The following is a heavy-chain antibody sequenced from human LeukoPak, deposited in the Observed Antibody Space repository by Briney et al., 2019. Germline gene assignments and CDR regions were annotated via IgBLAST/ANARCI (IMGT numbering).Heavy chain of an antibody. CDR2: IYYSGST. D-gene: IGHD3-10*01. CDR1: GGSFSGYY. Sequence: SETQSLTCAVYGGSFSGYYWSWIRQPPGKGLEWIGSIYYSGSTYYNPSLKSRVTISVDTSKNQFSLKLSSVTAADTAVYYCAREGSGSYYNWFDPWGQGTLVTVSS. J-gene: IGHJ5*02. V-gene: IGHV4-34*01. CDR3: AREGSGSYYNWFDP.